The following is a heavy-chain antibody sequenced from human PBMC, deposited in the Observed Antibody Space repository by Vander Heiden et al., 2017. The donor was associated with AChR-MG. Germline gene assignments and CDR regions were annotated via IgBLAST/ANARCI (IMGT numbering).Heavy chain of an antibody. Sequence: EVQLLESGGGLVQPGGSLRLSCAASGFTFSSYAMSWVRQAPGKGLEWGSAISGSGGSTYYADSVKGRFTISRDNSKNTLYLQMNSLRAEDTAVYYCAKQTYYYDSSGYYFDYWGQGTLVTVSS. CDR2: ISGSGGST. D-gene: IGHD3-22*01. CDR3: AKQTYYYDSSGYYFDY. J-gene: IGHJ4*02. CDR1: GFTFSSYA. V-gene: IGHV3-23*01.